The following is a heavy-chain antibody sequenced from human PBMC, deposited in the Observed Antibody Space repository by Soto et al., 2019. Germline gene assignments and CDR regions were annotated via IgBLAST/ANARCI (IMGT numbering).Heavy chain of an antibody. V-gene: IGHV1-8*01. Sequence: QVQLVQSGAEVKKPGASVKVSCKASGYTFTSYDINWVRQATGQGLEWMGWMNPNSGNTGYAQKFQGRVTMTRNTSISTGYMELSSLRSEDAAVYYCARGRLSREGFDPWGQGTLVTVSS. CDR1: GYTFTSYD. CDR3: ARGRLSREGFDP. CDR2: MNPNSGNT. J-gene: IGHJ5*02.